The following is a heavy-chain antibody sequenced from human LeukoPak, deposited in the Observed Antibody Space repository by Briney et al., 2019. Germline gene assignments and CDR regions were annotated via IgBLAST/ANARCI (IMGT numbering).Heavy chain of an antibody. Sequence: PGGSLRLSCAASGFIFRNHGMHWVRQAPGKGLEWVTFIWYDGSERYYADSGRGRLTISRDNSKNTVDLERNSLSTEDSAFCSCAKVLSSGWSLDSWGQGTLVTVSS. CDR1: GFIFRNHG. CDR3: AKVLSSGWSLDS. V-gene: IGHV3-30*02. D-gene: IGHD3-22*01. CDR2: IWYDGSER. J-gene: IGHJ4*02.